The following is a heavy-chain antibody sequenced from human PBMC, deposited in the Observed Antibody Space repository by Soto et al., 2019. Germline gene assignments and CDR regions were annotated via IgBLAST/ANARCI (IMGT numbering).Heavy chain of an antibody. CDR1: GFTFSHYA. D-gene: IGHD3-16*02. CDR2: IRGGGGST. J-gene: IGHJ5*02. V-gene: IGHV3-23*01. CDR3: AKSAYASYPLKNSFGP. Sequence: GGSLRLSCAASGFTFSHYALNWVRLAPGKELEWVSSIRGGGGSTFYADSGKGRFTISRDNSNNTVDLQMNSLRGEDTAIYFCAKSAYASYPLKNSFGPWGQGTLVTVAS.